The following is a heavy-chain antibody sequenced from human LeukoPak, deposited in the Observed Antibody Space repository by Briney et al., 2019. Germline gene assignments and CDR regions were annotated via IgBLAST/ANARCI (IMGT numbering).Heavy chain of an antibody. CDR1: GGSFSGYY. J-gene: IGHJ3*02. CDR2: INHSGST. CDR3: ARYSSARRAFDI. Sequence: PSETLSLTCAVYGGSFSGYYWSWIRQPPGKGLEWIGEINHSGSTNYNPSLKSRVTISVDTSKNQFSLKLSSVTAADTAVYYCARYSSARRAFDIWGQGTMVTVSS. D-gene: IGHD3-22*01. V-gene: IGHV4-34*01.